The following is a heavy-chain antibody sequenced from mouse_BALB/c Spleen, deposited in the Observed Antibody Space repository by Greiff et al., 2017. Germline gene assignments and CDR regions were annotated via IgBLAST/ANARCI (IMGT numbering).Heavy chain of an antibody. J-gene: IGHJ1*01. CDR2: INPYNGDT. CDR3: GSNYYGSSYWYFDV. D-gene: IGHD1-1*01. CDR1: GYSFTGYF. Sequence: VQLQQSGPELVKPGASVKISCKASGYSFTGYFMNRVKQSHGKSLEWIGRINPYNGDTFYNQKFKGKATLTVDKSSSTAHMELLSLTSEDSAVYYCGSNYYGSSYWYFDVWGAGTTVTVSS. V-gene: IGHV1-37*01.